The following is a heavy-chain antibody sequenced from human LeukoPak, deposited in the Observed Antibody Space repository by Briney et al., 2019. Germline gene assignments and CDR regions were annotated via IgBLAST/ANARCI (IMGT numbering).Heavy chain of an antibody. CDR3: ARAGYDY. J-gene: IGHJ4*02. D-gene: IGHD5-12*01. Sequence: GSLRLSCAASGFTFSTADMNWVRQAPGTGLQWVSGISARDDTTYADSVKGRFTISRDTSKNTLYLQMNSLRAEDTAVYYCARAGYDYWGQGTLVTVSS. CDR2: ISARDDTT. V-gene: IGHV3-23*01. CDR1: GFTFSTAD.